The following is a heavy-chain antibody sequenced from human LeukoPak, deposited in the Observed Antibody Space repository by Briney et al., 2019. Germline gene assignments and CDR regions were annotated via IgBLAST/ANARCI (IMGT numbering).Heavy chain of an antibody. CDR2: INPNSGGT. J-gene: IGHJ6*03. V-gene: IGHV1-2*02. Sequence: ASVKVSCKASGYTFTGYYMHWVRQAPGQGLEWMGWINPNSGGTNYAQKFQGRVTMTRDTSISTAYMELSGLRSDDTAVYYCARVVENYYYYYMDVWGKGTTVTVSS. CDR1: GYTFTGYY. CDR3: ARVVENYYYYYMDV. D-gene: IGHD1-26*01.